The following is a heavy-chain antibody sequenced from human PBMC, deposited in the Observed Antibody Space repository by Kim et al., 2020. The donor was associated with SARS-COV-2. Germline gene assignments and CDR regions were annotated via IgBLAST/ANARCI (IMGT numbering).Heavy chain of an antibody. Sequence: GGSLRLSCTASGFTFGDYAMSWVRQAPGKGLEWVGLIRSKSYGGTTEYAASVKGRFAISRDNSKSIAYLQMNSLNTEDTGVYYCTSDRHSSDWLRNRRDFDHWGQGTRVTVSS. CDR3: TSDRHSSDWLRNRRDFDH. V-gene: IGHV3-49*04. CDR2: IRSKSYGGTT. D-gene: IGHD6-13*01. CDR1: GFTFGDYA. J-gene: IGHJ4*02.